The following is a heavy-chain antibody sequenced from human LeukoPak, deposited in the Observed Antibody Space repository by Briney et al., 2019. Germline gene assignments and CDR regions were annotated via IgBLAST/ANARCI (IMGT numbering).Heavy chain of an antibody. Sequence: SETLSLTCTVSGGSISSSSYYWGWIRQPPGTGLEWIGSINYSGSTYYNPSLKSRITISVAASKNQFSLKLSSVTAADTAVYFCASPNGTVGAYSAFDIWGQGTMVTVSS. D-gene: IGHD1-26*01. CDR1: GGSISSSSYY. CDR2: INYSGST. V-gene: IGHV4-39*01. J-gene: IGHJ3*02. CDR3: ASPNGTVGAYSAFDI.